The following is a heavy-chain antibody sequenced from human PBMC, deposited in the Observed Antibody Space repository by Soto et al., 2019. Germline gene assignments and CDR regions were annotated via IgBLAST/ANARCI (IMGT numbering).Heavy chain of an antibody. J-gene: IGHJ6*02. CDR1: GGTFSSYA. Sequence: QVQLVQSGAEVKKPGSSVKVSYKASGGTFSSYAISWVRQAPGQGLEWMGGIIPIFGTANYAQKFQGRVTITADKSTSTAYMELSSLRSEDTAVYYCARGSEKRPVYYYYGMDVWGQGTTVTVSS. V-gene: IGHV1-69*06. CDR3: ARGSEKRPVYYYYGMDV. D-gene: IGHD1-1*01. CDR2: IIPIFGTA.